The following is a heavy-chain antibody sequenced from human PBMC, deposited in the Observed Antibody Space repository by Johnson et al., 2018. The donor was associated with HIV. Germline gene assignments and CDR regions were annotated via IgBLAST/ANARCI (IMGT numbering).Heavy chain of an antibody. Sequence: VQLVESGGGVVQPGRSLRLSCAASGFTFDDYAMHWVRQAPGKGLEWVSGISWNSGSIGYADSVKGRFTISRDNSKNTLYLQMKSLRAEDTAIYYCAKDDNLGVWYSDAFDIWGQGTVVTVSS. J-gene: IGHJ3*02. CDR2: ISWNSGSI. V-gene: IGHV3-9*01. CDR1: GFTFDDYA. D-gene: IGHD2-21*02. CDR3: AKDDNLGVWYSDAFDI.